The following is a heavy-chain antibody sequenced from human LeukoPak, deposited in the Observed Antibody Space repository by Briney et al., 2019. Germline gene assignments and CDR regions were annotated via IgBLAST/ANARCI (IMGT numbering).Heavy chain of an antibody. Sequence: SETLSLTCTVSGGSISSSSYYWGWIRQPPGKGLEWIGSIYYSGSTNYNPSLKSRVTMSVDTSKNQFSLKLSSVTAADTAVYYCARDLIQYNWNDAGAFDIWGQGTMVTVSS. CDR2: IYYSGST. CDR3: ARDLIQYNWNDAGAFDI. V-gene: IGHV4-39*07. CDR1: GGSISSSSYY. J-gene: IGHJ3*02. D-gene: IGHD1-1*01.